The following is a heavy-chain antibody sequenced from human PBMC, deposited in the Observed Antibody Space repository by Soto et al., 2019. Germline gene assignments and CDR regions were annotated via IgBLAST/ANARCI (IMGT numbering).Heavy chain of an antibody. CDR3: ARHYDFWSGYYYGMDV. V-gene: IGHV5-10-1*01. CDR1: GYSFTSYW. J-gene: IGHJ6*02. D-gene: IGHD3-3*01. CDR2: IDPSDSYT. Sequence: GSLKISCKGSGYSFTSYWISWVRQMPGKGLEWMGRIDPSDSYTNYSPSFQGHVTISADKSISTAYLQWSSLKASDTAMYYCARHYDFWSGYYYGMDVWGQGTTVTVSS.